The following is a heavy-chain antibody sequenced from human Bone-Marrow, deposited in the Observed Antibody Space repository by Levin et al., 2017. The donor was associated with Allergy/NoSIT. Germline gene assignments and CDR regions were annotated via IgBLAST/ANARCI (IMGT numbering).Heavy chain of an antibody. CDR1: GFTFSSYA. CDR2: ISYDGSNK. V-gene: IGHV3-30-3*01. J-gene: IGHJ6*02. CDR3: ASLYDYGDYGGVYYYYDGMDV. D-gene: IGHD4-17*01. Sequence: PGGSLRLSCAASGFTFSSYAMHWVRQAPGKGLEWVAVISYDGSNKYYADSVKGRFTISRDNSKNTLYLQMNSLRAEDTAVYYCASLYDYGDYGGVYYYYDGMDVWGQGTTVTVSS.